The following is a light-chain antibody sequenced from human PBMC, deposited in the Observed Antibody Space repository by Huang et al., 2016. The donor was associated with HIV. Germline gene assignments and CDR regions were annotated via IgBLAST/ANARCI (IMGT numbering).Light chain of an antibody. V-gene: IGKV3-11*01. J-gene: IGKJ4*01. Sequence: EIVLTQSPATLYVSPGERATLSCRASENIFNYLAWYQQKPGQAPRLLISDASNRATGIPARFSGSGSGTDFTLTISSLEPEDFAVYYCQQRSNWPRTFGGGTKVEIK. CDR3: QQRSNWPRT. CDR1: ENIFNY. CDR2: DAS.